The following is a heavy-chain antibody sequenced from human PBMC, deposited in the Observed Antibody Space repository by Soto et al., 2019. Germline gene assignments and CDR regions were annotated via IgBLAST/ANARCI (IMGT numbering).Heavy chain of an antibody. CDR3: ARGWGTYSSSPRNGWFDP. V-gene: IGHV4-34*01. J-gene: IGHJ5*02. D-gene: IGHD6-6*01. CDR1: GGSFSGYY. CDR2: INHSGST. Sequence: SETLSLTCAVYGGSFSGYYWSWIRQPPGKGLEWIGEINHSGSTNYNPSLKSRVTISVDTSKNQFSLKLSSVTAADTAVYYCARGWGTYSSSPRNGWFDPWGQGTLVTVSS.